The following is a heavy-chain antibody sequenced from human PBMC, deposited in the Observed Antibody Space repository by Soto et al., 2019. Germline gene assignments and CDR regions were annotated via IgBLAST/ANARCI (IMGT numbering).Heavy chain of an antibody. V-gene: IGHV4-39*01. CDR1: GGSISSSSYY. CDR2: IYYSGST. D-gene: IGHD6-19*01. CDR3: ARHAPQVADSIVGWFDP. Sequence: QLQLQESGPGLVKPSETLSLTCTVSGGSISSSSYYWGWIRQPPGKGLEWIGSIYYSGSTYYNPSLKSRFTISVDTSKNQFSLKLSSVTAADTAVYYCARHAPQVADSIVGWFDPWGQGTLVTVSS. J-gene: IGHJ5*02.